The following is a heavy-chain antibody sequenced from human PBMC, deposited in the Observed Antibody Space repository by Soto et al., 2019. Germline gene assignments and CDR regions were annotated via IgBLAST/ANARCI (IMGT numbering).Heavy chain of an antibody. CDR1: GGTFSSYA. J-gene: IGHJ5*02. D-gene: IGHD6-19*01. CDR2: IIRIFGTA. Sequence: SVKVSCKASGGTFSSYAISWVRQAPGQGLEWMGGIIRIFGTANYAQKFQGRVTITADESTSTPYMEMNSRRSEDTAVYYCARVGSYSSGRVENWFDPWGQGTMVTVSS. V-gene: IGHV1-69*13. CDR3: ARVGSYSSGRVENWFDP.